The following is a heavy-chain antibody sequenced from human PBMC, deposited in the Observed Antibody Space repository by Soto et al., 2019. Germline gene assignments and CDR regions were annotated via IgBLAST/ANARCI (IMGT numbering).Heavy chain of an antibody. CDR2: INIDGTTT. D-gene: IGHD2-21*02. J-gene: IGHJ4*02. V-gene: IGHV3-74*01. Sequence: PGGSLRLSCAASGFTFSHYWMHWVRQAPGKGLVWVSHINIDGTTTSYADSVKGRFTISRDNAENTLYLQMNGLRAEDTAVYHCTRDAGNGGDSDYWGQGTLVTVSS. CDR3: TRDAGNGGDSDY. CDR1: GFTFSHYW.